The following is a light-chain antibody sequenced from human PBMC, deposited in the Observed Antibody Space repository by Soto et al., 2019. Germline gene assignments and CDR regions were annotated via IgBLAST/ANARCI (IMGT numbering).Light chain of an antibody. V-gene: IGKV3-20*01. CDR1: QSVTSSY. J-gene: IGKJ4*01. Sequence: EIVLTQSPGILSLSPGERATLSCRASQSVTSSYLAWYQQKPGQAPRLLIYGASSRATGILDRFSGSWSGTDFTLTISRLEPEDFAVYYCQQYDTSPLTFGGGTRVDIK. CDR2: GAS. CDR3: QQYDTSPLT.